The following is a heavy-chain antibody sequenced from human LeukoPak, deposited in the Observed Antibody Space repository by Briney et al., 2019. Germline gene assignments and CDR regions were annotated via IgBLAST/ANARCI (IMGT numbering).Heavy chain of an antibody. CDR2: IYTSGST. J-gene: IGHJ6*02. Sequence: PSQTLSLTCTVSGGSISSGSYYWSWIRQPAGKGLEWIGRIYTSGSTNYNPSLKSRVTISVDTSKNQFSLKLSSVTAADTAVYYCARGVVSYYYYGMDVWGQGTTVTVSS. CDR3: ARGVVSYYYYGMDV. CDR1: GGSISSGSYY. V-gene: IGHV4-61*02. D-gene: IGHD3-10*01.